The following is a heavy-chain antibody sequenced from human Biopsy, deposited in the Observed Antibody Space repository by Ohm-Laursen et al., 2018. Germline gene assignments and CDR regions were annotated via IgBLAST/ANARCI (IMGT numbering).Heavy chain of an antibody. CDR1: GGTSSNFA. D-gene: IGHD2-15*01. V-gene: IGHV1-69*04. J-gene: IGHJ4*02. CDR3: ARDCNGDNCGVDF. CDR2: IIPLIGLT. Sequence: SVKVSCKASGGTSSNFAINWVRQAPGQGLECMGRIIPLIGLTNYAQKFQGRVTITADKFTNTVYMELSSLRSDDTAVYFCARDCNGDNCGVDFWGQGTLVSVS.